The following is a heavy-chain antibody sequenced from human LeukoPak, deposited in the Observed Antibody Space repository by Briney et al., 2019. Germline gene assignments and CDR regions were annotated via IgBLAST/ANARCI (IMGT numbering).Heavy chain of an antibody. CDR1: GFTFSTYG. V-gene: IGHV3-23*01. CDR3: AKDPRTMVRGVISFFDY. CDR2: ISGSGGST. Sequence: GGTLRLSCEVSGFTFSTYGMSWVRQAPGKGLEWVSAISGSGGSTYYADSVKGRFTISRDNSKNTLYLQMNSLRAEDTAVYYCAKDPRTMVRGVISFFDYWGQGTLVTVSS. D-gene: IGHD3-10*01. J-gene: IGHJ4*02.